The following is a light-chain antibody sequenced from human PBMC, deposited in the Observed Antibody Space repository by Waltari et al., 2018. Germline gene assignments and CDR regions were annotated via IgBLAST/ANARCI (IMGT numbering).Light chain of an antibody. CDR2: DVS. V-gene: IGLV2-14*03. CDR1: SSDVGGYNY. CDR3: SSYTSSSTPYWV. J-gene: IGLJ3*02. Sequence: QSALTQPASVSGSPGQSITISCTGTSSDVGGYNYVSWYQQHPGKAPKLMIYDVSNRPSRVSNRFSGSKSGNTASLTISGLQAEDEADYYCSSYTSSSTPYWVFGGGTKLTVL.